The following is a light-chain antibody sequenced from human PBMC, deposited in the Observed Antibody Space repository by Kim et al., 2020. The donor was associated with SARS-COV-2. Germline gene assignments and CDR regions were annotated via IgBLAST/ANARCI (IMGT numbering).Light chain of an antibody. CDR2: GAS. J-gene: IGKJ2*01. Sequence: LSQGERDALSRRASQSVSSSYLAWYQQKPGQAPRLLIYGASSRATGIPDRFSGSGSGTDFTRTITRLEPEDFAVYYCQQYGSSPYTFGQGTKLEI. CDR3: QQYGSSPYT. V-gene: IGKV3-20*01. CDR1: QSVSSSY.